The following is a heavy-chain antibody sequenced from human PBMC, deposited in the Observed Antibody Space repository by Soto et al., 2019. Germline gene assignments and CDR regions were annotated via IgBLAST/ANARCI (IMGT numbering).Heavy chain of an antibody. Sequence: TSETLSLTCAVSGGSISSSNWWSWVRQPPGKGLEWIGEIYHSGSTNYNPSLKSRVTISVDKSKNQFSLKLSSVTAADTAVYYCARVGGKDYDILTGLAYWGQGTLVT. V-gene: IGHV4-4*02. CDR2: IYHSGST. D-gene: IGHD3-9*01. CDR3: ARVGGKDYDILTGLAY. CDR1: GGSISSSNW. J-gene: IGHJ4*02.